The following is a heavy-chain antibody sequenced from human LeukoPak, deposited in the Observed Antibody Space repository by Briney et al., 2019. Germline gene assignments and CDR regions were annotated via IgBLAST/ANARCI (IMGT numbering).Heavy chain of an antibody. J-gene: IGHJ4*02. CDR1: GFSVSSNY. CDR3: ARGSMGAISY. CDR2: IYSGGST. Sequence: GGSPRLSCAASGFSVSSNYMNWVRQAPGKGLEWVSVIYSGGSTYYADSVKGRFTISRDNSKNTLYLQMNSLRAEDTAVYYCARGSMGAISYWGQGTLVTVSS. V-gene: IGHV3-53*01. D-gene: IGHD1-26*01.